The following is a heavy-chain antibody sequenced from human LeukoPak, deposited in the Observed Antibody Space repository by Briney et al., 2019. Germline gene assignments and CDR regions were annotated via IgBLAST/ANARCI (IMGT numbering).Heavy chain of an antibody. V-gene: IGHV3-49*04. Sequence: GGPLRLSCTASGFTFGDYVMSWVRQAPGKGLEWVGFIRSKPYGGTTEYAASVKGRFIISRDDSKTIAYLQMNSLKGEDTAVYYCTTGSATGTGSGYWGQGTLVTVSS. CDR3: TTGSATGTGSGY. J-gene: IGHJ4*02. D-gene: IGHD6-13*01. CDR2: IRSKPYGGTT. CDR1: GFTFGDYV.